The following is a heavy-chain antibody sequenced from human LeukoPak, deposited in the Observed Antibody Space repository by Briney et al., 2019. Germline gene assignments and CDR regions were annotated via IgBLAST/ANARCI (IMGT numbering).Heavy chain of an antibody. Sequence: GGSLRLSCAASGFTFDDYTMHWVRQAPGKGLEWVSLINWDGGGTYYADSVKGRFTISRYNAKNALYLEMNSLRAEDPAVYYCATNGAPVATAITPYYYYMDVWGKGTTVTVSS. CDR3: ATNGAPVATAITPYYYYMDV. V-gene: IGHV3-43*01. J-gene: IGHJ6*03. CDR1: GFTFDDYT. D-gene: IGHD2-21*02. CDR2: INWDGGGT.